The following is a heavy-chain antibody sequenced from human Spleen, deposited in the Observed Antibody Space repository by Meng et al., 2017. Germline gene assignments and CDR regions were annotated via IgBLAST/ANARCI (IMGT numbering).Heavy chain of an antibody. CDR3: ARVVGSGYYYYYDY. CDR2: IYYSGRT. CDR1: GGSISKYY. V-gene: IGHV4-59*08. D-gene: IGHD3-22*01. Sequence: SETLSLTCTVSGGSISKYYWSWIRQPPGKGLEWIGYIYYSGRTNSNHSLRSRLTMSLDTSKKQFSLKLSSVTAADTAVYYCARVVGSGYYYYYDYWGQGTLVTVSS. J-gene: IGHJ4*02.